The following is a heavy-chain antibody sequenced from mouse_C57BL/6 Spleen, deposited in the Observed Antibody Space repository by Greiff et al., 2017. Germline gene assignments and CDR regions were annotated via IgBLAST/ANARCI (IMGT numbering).Heavy chain of an antibody. CDR3: AEVYYDYGPSCDV. Sequence: VQLQQSGAELAKPGASVKLSCKASGYAFSSYWMNWVKQRPGKGLEWIGQIYPGDGDTNYNGKFKGKATLTADKSSSTAYMQLCSLTSEDSAVYFGAEVYYDYGPSCDVWGTGTTVTVSS. D-gene: IGHD2-4*01. V-gene: IGHV1-80*01. J-gene: IGHJ1*03. CDR2: IYPGDGDT. CDR1: GYAFSSYW.